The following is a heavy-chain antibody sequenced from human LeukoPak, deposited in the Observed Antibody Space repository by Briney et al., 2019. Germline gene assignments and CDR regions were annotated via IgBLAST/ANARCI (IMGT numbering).Heavy chain of an antibody. V-gene: IGHV4-39*07. CDR3: ARGAPTVTTLSY. CDR1: GGSISSSSYY. J-gene: IGHJ4*02. D-gene: IGHD4-17*01. CDR2: IYHSGST. Sequence: PSETLSLTCTVSGGSISSSSYYWGWIRQPPGKGLEWIGSIYHSGSTYYNPSLKSRVTISIDTSKNQFSLKLRSVTAADTAVYYCARGAPTVTTLSYWGQGTLVTVSS.